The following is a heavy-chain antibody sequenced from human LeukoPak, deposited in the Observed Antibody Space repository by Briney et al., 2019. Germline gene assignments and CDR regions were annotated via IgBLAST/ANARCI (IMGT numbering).Heavy chain of an antibody. CDR2: ISDSGGRT. D-gene: IGHD2-15*01. Sequence: GLLRLSHAASGLTFRIYAMSWVPEAPGKGRGWVSVISDSGGRTYYTDSVGGRFTISRDNSKNTVYLLMNSLRADDTAVYYCARDGNPYCSGGHCFLDHWGQVTLVTV. J-gene: IGHJ4*02. CDR1: GLTFRIYA. V-gene: IGHV3-23*01. CDR3: ARDGNPYCSGGHCFLDH.